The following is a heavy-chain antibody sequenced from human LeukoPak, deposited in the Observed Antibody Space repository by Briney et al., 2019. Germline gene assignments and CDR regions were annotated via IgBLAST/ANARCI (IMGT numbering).Heavy chain of an antibody. Sequence: PSETLSLTCTVSGYSISSGYYWGWIRQPPGKGLEWIGSIYHSGSTYYNPSLKSRVTISVDTSKNQFSLKLSSVTAADTAVYYCARHSSSWFTLIDYWGQGTLVTVSS. CDR1: GYSISSGYY. J-gene: IGHJ4*02. D-gene: IGHD6-13*01. CDR3: ARHSSSWFTLIDY. CDR2: IYHSGST. V-gene: IGHV4-38-2*02.